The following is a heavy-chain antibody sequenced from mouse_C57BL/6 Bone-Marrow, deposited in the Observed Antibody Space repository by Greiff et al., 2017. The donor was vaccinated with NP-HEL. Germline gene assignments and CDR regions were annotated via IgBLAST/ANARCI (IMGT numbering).Heavy chain of an antibody. CDR1: GYTFTSYG. J-gene: IGHJ4*01. CDR2: IYPRSGNT. Sequence: VKLQESGAELARPGASVKLSCKASGYTFTSYGISWVKQRTGQGLEWIGEIYPRSGNTYYNEKFKGKATLTADKSSSTAYMELRSLTSEDSAVYFCARWSDYLYAMDYWGQGTSVTVSS. D-gene: IGHD2-4*01. CDR3: ARWSDYLYAMDY. V-gene: IGHV1-81*01.